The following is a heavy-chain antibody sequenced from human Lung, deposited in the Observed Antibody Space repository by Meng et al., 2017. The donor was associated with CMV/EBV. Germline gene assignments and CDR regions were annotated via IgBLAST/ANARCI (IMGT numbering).Heavy chain of an antibody. D-gene: IGHD3-3*01. CDR2: ISSSSSTI. Sequence: SXAASGFTFSSYSMNGVRQAPGKGLEWVSYISSSSSTIYYADSVKGRFTISRDNAKNSLYLQMNSMRAEDTAVYYCARVGLVTIFGVVKVMDVWGRGXTVTVSS. CDR1: GFTFSSYS. CDR3: ARVGLVTIFGVVKVMDV. J-gene: IGHJ6*02. V-gene: IGHV3-48*04.